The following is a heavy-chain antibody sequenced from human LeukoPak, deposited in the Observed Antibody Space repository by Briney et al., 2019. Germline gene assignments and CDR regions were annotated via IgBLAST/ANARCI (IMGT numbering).Heavy chain of an antibody. Sequence: SETLSLTCGVSGGSISSGGYSWSWIRQPPGKGLEWIGYIYHSGSTYYNPSLKSRVTISLDRSKNQFSLRLSSVTAADTAVYYCGGGFCSGGTCHLLDYWGQGTLVTVSS. J-gene: IGHJ4*02. CDR3: GGGFCSGGTCHLLDY. D-gene: IGHD2-15*01. CDR2: IYHSGST. V-gene: IGHV4-30-2*01. CDR1: GGSISSGGYS.